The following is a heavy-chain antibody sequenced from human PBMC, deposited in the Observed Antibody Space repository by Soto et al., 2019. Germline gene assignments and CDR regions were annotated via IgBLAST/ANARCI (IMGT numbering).Heavy chain of an antibody. J-gene: IGHJ6*02. CDR3: ARAEGFFRFLEWFNSDYYYGMDV. CDR1: GYTFTSYG. Sequence: ASVKVSCKASGYTFTSYGISWVRQAPGQGLEWMGWIGAYNGNTNYAQKLQGRVTMTTDTSTSTAYMELRSLRSDDTAVYYCARAEGFFRFLEWFNSDYYYGMDVWGQGTTVTVSS. V-gene: IGHV1-18*04. D-gene: IGHD3-3*01. CDR2: IGAYNGNT.